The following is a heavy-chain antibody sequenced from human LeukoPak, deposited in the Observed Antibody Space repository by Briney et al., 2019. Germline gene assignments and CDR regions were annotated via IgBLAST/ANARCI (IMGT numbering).Heavy chain of an antibody. Sequence: SETQSLTCTVSGGSISSGGYYWSWIRQPPGKGLEWIGYIYHSGSTYYNPSLKSRVTISVDRSKNQFSLKLSSVTAADTAVYYCARPAQSGVFDYWGQGTLVTVSS. J-gene: IGHJ4*02. CDR1: GGSISSGGYY. CDR2: IYHSGST. D-gene: IGHD1-26*01. CDR3: ARPAQSGVFDY. V-gene: IGHV4-30-2*01.